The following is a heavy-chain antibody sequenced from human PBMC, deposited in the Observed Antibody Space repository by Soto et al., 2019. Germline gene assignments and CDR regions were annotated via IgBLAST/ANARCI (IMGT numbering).Heavy chain of an antibody. CDR1: GGSMNVYD. CDR3: ARDTRVGMRDGYNLCYFDS. J-gene: IGHJ4*02. D-gene: IGHD5-12*01. V-gene: IGHV4-59*01. Sequence: PSETLSLTGNVSGGSMNVYDCSWIRQPPWKELEWIGYVHYSGITNFNPSLHSRVTMSVDTSKRQFSLKLGSVTAADTAVHYCARDTRVGMRDGYNLCYFDSWGQGTLLTVSS. CDR2: VHYSGIT.